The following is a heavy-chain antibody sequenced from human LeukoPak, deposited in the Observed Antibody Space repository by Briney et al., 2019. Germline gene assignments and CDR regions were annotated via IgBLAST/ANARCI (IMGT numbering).Heavy chain of an antibody. CDR2: ISSSSSTK. J-gene: IGHJ4*02. CDR3: AREAYYDILTGYYIDY. V-gene: IGHV3-48*01. CDR1: GFTFSSYS. Sequence: GGSLRLSCAASGFTFSSYSMNWVRQAPGKGLEWVSYISSSSSTKYYADSVKGRFTISRDNAKNSLYLQMNSLRAEDTAVYYCAREAYYDILTGYYIDYWGQGTLVTVSS. D-gene: IGHD3-9*01.